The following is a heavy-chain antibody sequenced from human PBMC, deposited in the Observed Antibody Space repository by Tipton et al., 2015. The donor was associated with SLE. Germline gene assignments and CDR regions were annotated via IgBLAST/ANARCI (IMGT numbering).Heavy chain of an antibody. J-gene: IGHJ4*02. Sequence: QLVQSGAEVKKPGASVRVSCKASGYTFITYDINWVRQATGQGLEWMGWMNPYSGTTGYAQKFQGRVTMTRNTSIGTAYMDLTSLRSDDTAVYYCARDWGGALDYWGQGTLVTVSS. CDR3: ARDWGGALDY. D-gene: IGHD3-16*01. V-gene: IGHV1-8*01. CDR1: GYTFITYD. CDR2: MNPYSGTT.